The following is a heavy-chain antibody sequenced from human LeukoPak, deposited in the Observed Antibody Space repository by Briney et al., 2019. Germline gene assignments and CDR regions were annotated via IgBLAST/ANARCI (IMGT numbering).Heavy chain of an antibody. D-gene: IGHD3-3*01. CDR2: ISGSGGST. CDR3: AKRSETTVWSGSWFAP. Sequence: QAGGSLRLSCAASGFTFSSYAMSWVRQAPGKGLEWVSAISGSGGSTYYADSVKGRFTISRDNSKNTLYLQMNSLRAEDTAVYYCAKRSETTVWSGSWFAPWGQGTLVTVSS. V-gene: IGHV3-23*01. CDR1: GFTFSSYA. J-gene: IGHJ5*02.